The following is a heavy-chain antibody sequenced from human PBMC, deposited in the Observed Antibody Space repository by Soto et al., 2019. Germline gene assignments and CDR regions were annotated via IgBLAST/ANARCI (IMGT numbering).Heavy chain of an antibody. CDR1: AFTFDGYA. Sequence: DVQLVESGGGLVQPGRSLRLSCTGSAFTFDGYAMHWVRQVPGKGLEWVPGIYWNSGGVGYADSVEGRFTISRDNARNSLYLQMNSLRPEDTALYYCGRDLLPGGMDVWGQGTTVTVSS. CDR2: IYWNSGGV. D-gene: IGHD3-22*01. J-gene: IGHJ6*02. CDR3: GRDLLPGGMDV. V-gene: IGHV3-9*01.